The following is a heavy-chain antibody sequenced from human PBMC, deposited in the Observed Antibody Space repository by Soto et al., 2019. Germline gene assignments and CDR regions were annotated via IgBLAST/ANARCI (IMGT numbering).Heavy chain of an antibody. V-gene: IGHV3-30*04. J-gene: IGHJ4*02. CDR2: ISYDGRNK. CDR3: ARDDQGDY. CDR1: GFTFSRHA. Sequence: QVQLVESGGGVVQPGRSLRLSCAASGFTFSRHAMHWVRQAPGKGLEWVAVISYDGRNKYYADSVKGRFTISRDNSKNTLYLQMSSLRGEDTAAYYCARDDQGDYWGQGTLVTVSS.